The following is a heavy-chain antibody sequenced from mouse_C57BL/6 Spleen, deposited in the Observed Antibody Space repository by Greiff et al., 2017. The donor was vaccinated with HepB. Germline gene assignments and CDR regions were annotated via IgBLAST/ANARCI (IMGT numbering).Heavy chain of an antibody. CDR2: INPNNGGT. D-gene: IGHD2-4*01. CDR3: ARDGGLRQEWYFDV. Sequence: VQLQQSGPELVKPGASVKIPCKASGYTFTDYNMDWVKQSHGKSLEWIGDINPNNGGTIYNQKFKGKATLTVDKSSSTAYMELRSLTSEDTADYYCARDGGLRQEWYFDVWGTGTTVTVSS. V-gene: IGHV1-18*01. CDR1: GYTFTDYN. J-gene: IGHJ1*03.